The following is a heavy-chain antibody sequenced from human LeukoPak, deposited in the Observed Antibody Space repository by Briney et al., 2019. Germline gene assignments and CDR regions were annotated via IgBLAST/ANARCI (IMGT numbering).Heavy chain of an antibody. J-gene: IGHJ4*02. Sequence: GGSLRLSCAPSGVSFDDYAMHWVRQAPGKGLEWVSGISWNSNTIGYADSVKGRFTISRDNAKNSLYLQMNSLRADDTALYYCAKGLYSSSSGQFDYWGQGTLVTASS. CDR3: AKGLYSSSSGQFDY. V-gene: IGHV3-9*01. CDR2: ISWNSNTI. CDR1: GVSFDDYA. D-gene: IGHD6-6*01.